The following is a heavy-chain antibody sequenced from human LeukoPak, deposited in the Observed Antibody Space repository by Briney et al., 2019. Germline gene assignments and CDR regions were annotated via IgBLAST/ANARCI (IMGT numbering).Heavy chain of an antibody. CDR3: ARDRNGYDFDY. CDR1: GYTFTSYG. V-gene: IGHV1-18*01. CDR2: ISAYNGNT. D-gene: IGHD5-12*01. Sequence: ASVKVSCKASGYTFTSYGISWVRQAHGQGLELMGWISAYNGNTNYAQKLQGRVTMTTDTSTSTAYMELRSLRSDDTAVYYCARDRNGYDFDYWGQGTLVTVSS. J-gene: IGHJ4*02.